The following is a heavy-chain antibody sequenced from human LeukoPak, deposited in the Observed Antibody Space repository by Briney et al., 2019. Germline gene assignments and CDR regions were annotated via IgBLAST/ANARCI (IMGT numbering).Heavy chain of an antibody. CDR1: GFTFSSYS. Sequence: GGSLRLSCAASGFTFSSYSMNWVRQAPGKGLEWVSSISIYYADSVKGRFTVSRDNAKNSLYLQMNSLRAEDTAVYYCARDGVIYCSSTSCSRYNWFDPWGQGTLVTVSS. V-gene: IGHV3-21*01. D-gene: IGHD2-2*01. CDR3: ARDGVIYCSSTSCSRYNWFDP. CDR2: ISI. J-gene: IGHJ5*02.